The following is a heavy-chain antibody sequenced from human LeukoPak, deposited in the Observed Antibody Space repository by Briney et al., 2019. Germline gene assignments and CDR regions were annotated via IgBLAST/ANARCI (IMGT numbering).Heavy chain of an antibody. CDR3: ASARESSCYNY. CDR2: IRYDGTNK. CDR1: GFTFSSHG. J-gene: IGHJ4*02. V-gene: IGHV3-30*02. D-gene: IGHD2-2*02. Sequence: GGSLRLSCAASGFTFSSHGMHWVRQAPGKGLEWVAFIRYDGTNKYYADSMKGRFNISRDNFKNTLYLQMNSLRAEDTAVYYCASARESSCYNYWGQGTLVTVSS.